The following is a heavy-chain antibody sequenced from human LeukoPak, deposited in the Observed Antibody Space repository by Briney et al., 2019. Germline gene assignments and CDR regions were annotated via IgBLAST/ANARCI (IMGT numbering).Heavy chain of an antibody. CDR1: GFTFSSYS. CDR3: ARDSSGWSIFDY. J-gene: IGHJ4*02. Sequence: GGSLRLSCAASGFTFSSYSMNWVRQAPGKGLEWVSSISSSSSYIYYADSVKGRFTISRDNAKNSLYLQMNSLRAEDTAVYYCARDSSGWSIFDYWGQGTLVTVSP. CDR2: ISSSSSYI. V-gene: IGHV3-21*01. D-gene: IGHD6-19*01.